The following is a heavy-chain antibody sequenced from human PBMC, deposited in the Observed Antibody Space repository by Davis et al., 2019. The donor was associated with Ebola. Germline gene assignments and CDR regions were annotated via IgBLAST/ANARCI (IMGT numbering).Heavy chain of an antibody. Sequence: SETLSLTCAVYGGSFSGYYWSWIRQPPGKGLEWIGEINHSGSTNYNPSLKSRVTISVDTSKNQFSLKLSSVTAADTAVYYCARGRYCSSTSCYPLYRGGWFDPWGQGTLVTVSS. D-gene: IGHD2-2*01. V-gene: IGHV4-34*01. CDR2: INHSGST. CDR1: GGSFSGYY. CDR3: ARGRYCSSTSCYPLYRGGWFDP. J-gene: IGHJ5*02.